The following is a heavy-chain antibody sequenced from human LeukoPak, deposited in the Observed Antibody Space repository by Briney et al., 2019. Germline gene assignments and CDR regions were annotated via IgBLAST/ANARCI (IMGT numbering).Heavy chain of an antibody. CDR1: GFTFSDYG. CDR2: IWYDGSNK. CDR3: ARTGITMLRGVIMRNNWFDP. J-gene: IGHJ5*02. Sequence: RGGSVRLSCAASGFTFSDYGMHWARQAPDKGLEWVAVIWYDGSNKYYADSVKGRFTSSRDNSKNMLYLQMNSLRAEDTAVYYCARTGITMLRGVIMRNNWFDPWGKGTLVTVSS. D-gene: IGHD3-10*01. V-gene: IGHV3-33*01.